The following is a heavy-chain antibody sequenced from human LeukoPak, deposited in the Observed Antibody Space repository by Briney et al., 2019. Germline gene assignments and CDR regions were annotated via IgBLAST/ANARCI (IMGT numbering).Heavy chain of an antibody. CDR3: ARQEYSSSVPDY. CDR2: IYPGDSDT. D-gene: IGHD3-22*01. Sequence: HGESLKISCKGSGYSFTSYWIGWVRQMPGKGLEWMGIIYPGDSDTRYSPSFQGQVTMSADKSISTAYLQWSSLKASDTAMYFCARQEYSSSVPDYWGQGTLVTVSS. V-gene: IGHV5-51*01. CDR1: GYSFTSYW. J-gene: IGHJ4*02.